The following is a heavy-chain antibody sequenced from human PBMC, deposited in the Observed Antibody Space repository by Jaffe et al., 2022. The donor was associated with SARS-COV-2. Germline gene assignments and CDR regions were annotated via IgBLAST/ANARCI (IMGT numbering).Heavy chain of an antibody. V-gene: IGHV4-34*01. CDR1: GGSFSGYY. Sequence: QVQLQQWGAGLLKPSETLSLTCAVYGGSFSGYYWSWIRQPPGKGLEWIGEINHSGSTNYNPSLKSRVTISVDTSKNQFSLKLSSVTAADTAVYYCARGLRMAWGAYYYGMDVWGQGTTVTVSS. D-gene: IGHD1-26*01. CDR2: INHSGST. J-gene: IGHJ6*02. CDR3: ARGLRMAWGAYYYGMDV.